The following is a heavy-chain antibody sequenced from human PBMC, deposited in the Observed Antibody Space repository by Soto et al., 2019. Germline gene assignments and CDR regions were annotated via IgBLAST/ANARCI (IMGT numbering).Heavy chain of an antibody. D-gene: IGHD4-17*01. J-gene: IGHJ3*02. CDR3: AKAHDYGVWEGAFDI. CDR1: GFTFDDYA. Sequence: GGSLRLSCAASGFTFDDYAMHWVRQAPGKGLEWVSGISWNSGSIGYADSVKGRFTISRDNAKNSLYLQMNSLRAEDTALYYCAKAHDYGVWEGAFDIWGQGTMVTVSS. CDR2: ISWNSGSI. V-gene: IGHV3-9*01.